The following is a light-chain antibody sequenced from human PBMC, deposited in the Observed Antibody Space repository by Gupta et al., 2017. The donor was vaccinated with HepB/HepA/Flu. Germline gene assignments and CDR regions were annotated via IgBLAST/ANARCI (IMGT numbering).Light chain of an antibody. V-gene: IGLV2-14*03. CDR1: NSDVGAYNY. CDR3: NSYTSSTTYV. J-gene: IGLJ1*01. CDR2: HVT. Sequence: QSDLTQPASVSESPGQSNSISCTGTNSDVGAYNYVSWYQQHPGKAPKLIIYHVTNRPAVVSDCFAGSKADNTTSLTISGLLAEDDADYYCNSYTSSTTYVFGTGTKVTVL.